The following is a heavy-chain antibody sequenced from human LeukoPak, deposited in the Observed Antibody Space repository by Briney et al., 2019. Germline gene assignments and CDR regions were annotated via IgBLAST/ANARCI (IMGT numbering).Heavy chain of an antibody. Sequence: PGGSLRLSCAASGFTFSSYAMSWVRQAPGKGLEWVSAISGSGGSTYYADSVKGRFTISRDNSKNTLYLQMNSLRAEDTAVYYCSHYDSSGYYCDDAFDIWGQGTMVTVSS. CDR2: ISGSGGST. CDR3: SHYDSSGYYCDDAFDI. CDR1: GFTFSSYA. D-gene: IGHD3-22*01. J-gene: IGHJ3*02. V-gene: IGHV3-23*01.